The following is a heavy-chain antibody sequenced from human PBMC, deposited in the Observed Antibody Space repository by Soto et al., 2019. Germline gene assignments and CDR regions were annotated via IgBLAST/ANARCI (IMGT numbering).Heavy chain of an antibody. D-gene: IGHD3-3*01. CDR1: GFTFSNAW. Sequence: GGSLRLSCAASGFTFSNAWMNWVRQAPGKGLEWVGRIKSKTDGGTTDYAAPVKGRFTISRDDSKNTLYLQMNSLKTEDTAVYYCTTVDYRFLEWLSPDVWGRGTTVTVSS. CDR3: TTVDYRFLEWLSPDV. V-gene: IGHV3-15*07. J-gene: IGHJ6*02. CDR2: IKSKTDGGTT.